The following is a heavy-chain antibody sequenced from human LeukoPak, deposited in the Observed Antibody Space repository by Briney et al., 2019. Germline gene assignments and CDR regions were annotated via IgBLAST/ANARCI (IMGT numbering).Heavy chain of an antibody. CDR3: ARVPSPRAVGAIHFDY. Sequence: PGRSPRLSCTASGFTFGDYAMSWVRQAPGKGLEWVAVISYDGSNKYYADSVKGRFTISRDNSKNTLYLQMNSLRAEDTAVYYCARVPSPRAVGAIHFDYWGQGTLVTVSS. D-gene: IGHD1-26*01. J-gene: IGHJ4*02. CDR2: ISYDGSNK. CDR1: GFTFGDYA. V-gene: IGHV3-30*04.